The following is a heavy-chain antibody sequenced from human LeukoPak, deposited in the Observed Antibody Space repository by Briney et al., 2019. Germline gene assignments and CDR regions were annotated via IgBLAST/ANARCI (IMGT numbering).Heavy chain of an antibody. Sequence: SGTLSLTCAVSGGSISSSNWWSWVRQPPGKGLEWIGETYHSGSTNYNPSLKSLVTISVDKSKNQFSLKLSSVTAADTAVYYCARGPSIQLWFYFDYWGQGTLVTVSS. V-gene: IGHV4-4*02. CDR1: GGSISSSNW. D-gene: IGHD5-18*01. CDR2: TYHSGST. CDR3: ARGPSIQLWFYFDY. J-gene: IGHJ4*02.